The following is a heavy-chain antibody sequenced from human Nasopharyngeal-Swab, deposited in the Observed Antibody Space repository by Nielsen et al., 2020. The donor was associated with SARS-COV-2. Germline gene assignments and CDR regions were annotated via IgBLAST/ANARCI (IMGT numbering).Heavy chain of an antibody. Sequence: WIRQPPGKGLEWIGSIYYRGSTYFNPSLESRVTISVDTSKNQFSLKLSSVTAADTAVHYCAADSTQRLVLKRTSFDPWGQGTLVTVSS. D-gene: IGHD6-19*01. CDR3: AADSTQRLVLKRTSFDP. J-gene: IGHJ5*02. V-gene: IGHV4-39*01. CDR2: IYYRGST.